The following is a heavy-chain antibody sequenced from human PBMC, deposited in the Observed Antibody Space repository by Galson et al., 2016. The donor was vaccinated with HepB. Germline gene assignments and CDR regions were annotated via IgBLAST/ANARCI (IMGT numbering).Heavy chain of an antibody. CDR3: TRNFDL. CDR1: GFTLGNYW. J-gene: IGHJ2*01. CDR2: TKKDGSEI. V-gene: IGHV3-7*04. Sequence: SLRLSCAASGFTLGNYWMNWARQAPGKGLEWLANTKKDGSEINYVDSVKGRVTISRDNAKNSLYLQMNSLRAEDTALYYCTRNFDLWGRGTQVTVSS.